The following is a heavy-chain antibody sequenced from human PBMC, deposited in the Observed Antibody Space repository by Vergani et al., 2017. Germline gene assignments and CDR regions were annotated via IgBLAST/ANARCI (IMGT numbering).Heavy chain of an antibody. CDR2: IYSGGST. V-gene: IGHV3-66*02. D-gene: IGHD6-13*01. J-gene: IGHJ4*02. CDR3: AKLATRIAAAGTEY. CDR1: GFTVSSNY. Sequence: EVQLVESGGGLVQPGGSLRLSCSASGFTVSSNYMSWVRQAPGKGLEWVSVIYSGGSTYYADSVKGRFTISRDNSKNTLYLQMNSLRAEDTAVYYCAKLATRIAAAGTEYWGQGTLVTVSS.